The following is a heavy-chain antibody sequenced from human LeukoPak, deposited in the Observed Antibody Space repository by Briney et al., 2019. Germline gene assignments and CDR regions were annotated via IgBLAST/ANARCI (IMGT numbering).Heavy chain of an antibody. V-gene: IGHV4-59*01. Sequence: SETLSLTCTVSGASISSYYWSWIRQPPGKGLEWIGYIYYRGSTNYNPSLKSRVTISVGTSKNQFSLKLSSVTAADTAVYYCASGPYPAAGTDHQFDYWGRGTLVTVSS. CDR2: IYYRGST. CDR1: GASISSYY. D-gene: IGHD6-13*01. J-gene: IGHJ4*02. CDR3: ASGPYPAAGTDHQFDY.